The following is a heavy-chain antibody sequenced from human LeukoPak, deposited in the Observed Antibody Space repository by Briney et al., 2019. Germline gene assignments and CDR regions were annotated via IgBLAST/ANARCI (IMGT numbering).Heavy chain of an antibody. CDR3: ASGSHSGSYYAFDI. CDR1: GFTFSSYA. Sequence: GGSLRFSCAASGFTFSSYAMHWVRQAPGKGLEYVSAISSNGGSTYYANSVKGRFTISRDNSKNTLYLQMGSLRAEDMAVYYCASGSHSGSYYAFDIWGQGTMVTVSS. CDR2: ISSNGGST. V-gene: IGHV3-64*01. J-gene: IGHJ3*02. D-gene: IGHD1-26*01.